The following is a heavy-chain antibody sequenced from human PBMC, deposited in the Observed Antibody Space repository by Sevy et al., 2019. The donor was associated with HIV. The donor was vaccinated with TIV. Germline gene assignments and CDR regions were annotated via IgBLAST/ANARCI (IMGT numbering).Heavy chain of an antibody. J-gene: IGHJ4*02. D-gene: IGHD6-13*01. CDR3: ATHAGIAAAGRVFDY. Sequence: GGSLRLSCVASGFTFSDHYMEWVRQAPGKGLEWVGRTRNKDDGYTTEYAASVKSRFTNSRDESKNSLYVQMNSLKAKDTDVYYCATHAGIAAAGRVFDYWGQGTLVTVSS. CDR2: TRNKDDGYTT. V-gene: IGHV3-72*01. CDR1: GFTFSDHY.